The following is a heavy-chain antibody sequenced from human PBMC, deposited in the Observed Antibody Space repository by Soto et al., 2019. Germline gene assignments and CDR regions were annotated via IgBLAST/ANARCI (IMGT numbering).Heavy chain of an antibody. V-gene: IGHV4-31*02. CDR3: ARDKDLQPTVWGF. Sequence: SETLSLTCTVSGDSMATGGHYYNWIRQVPGKGLEWIGYVYYSGATHYTPSLRARATISRDTSKNQFSLRLISVTAADTALYYCARDKDLQPTVWGFWGQGIQVTSPQ. CDR2: VYYSGAT. D-gene: IGHD3-16*01. CDR1: GDSMATGGHY. J-gene: IGHJ4*02.